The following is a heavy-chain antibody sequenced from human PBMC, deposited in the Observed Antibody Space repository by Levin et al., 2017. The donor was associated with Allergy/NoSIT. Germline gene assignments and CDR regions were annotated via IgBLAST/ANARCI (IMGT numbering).Heavy chain of an antibody. V-gene: IGHV3-33*01. Sequence: GESLKISCTASGFTFSNYGMHWVRQAPGKGLEWVAVIWYDGSNKYYADPVKGRFTISRDNSKNTLYLQMNSLRAEDTAVYYCARDLIEVGGFDYWSQGTLVTVSS. CDR3: ARDLIEVGGFDY. J-gene: IGHJ4*02. CDR1: GFTFSNYG. CDR2: IWYDGSNK. D-gene: IGHD2-2*01.